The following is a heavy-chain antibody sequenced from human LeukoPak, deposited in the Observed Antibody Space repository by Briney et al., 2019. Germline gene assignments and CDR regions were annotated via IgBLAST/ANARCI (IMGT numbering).Heavy chain of an antibody. Sequence: PGGSLRLSCAASGFTFSSYAMSWVRQAPGKGLEWVSAISGSGGSTYYADSVKGRFTISRDNSKNTVYLQMNRLRAEDTAIYYCARDVIAGRPYYFDYWGQGTLVTVSS. D-gene: IGHD6-6*01. CDR1: GFTFSSYA. CDR3: ARDVIAGRPYYFDY. CDR2: ISGSGGST. J-gene: IGHJ4*02. V-gene: IGHV3-23*01.